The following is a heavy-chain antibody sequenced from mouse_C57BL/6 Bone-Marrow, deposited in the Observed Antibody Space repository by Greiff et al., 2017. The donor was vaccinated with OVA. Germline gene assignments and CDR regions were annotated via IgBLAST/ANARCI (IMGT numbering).Heavy chain of an antibody. D-gene: IGHD1-1*01. J-gene: IGHJ1*03. V-gene: IGHV5-6*01. CDR1: GFTFSSYG. Sequence: EVKLVESGGDLVKPGGSLKLSCAASGFTFSSYGMSWVRQTPDKRLEWVATIRSGGSYTYYPDSVKGRFTISRDNAKNTLYLQRSSLKAEDTAMYYCARPYYYGTSSRGYFDVWGTGTTVTVSS. CDR3: ARPYYYGTSSRGYFDV. CDR2: IRSGGSYT.